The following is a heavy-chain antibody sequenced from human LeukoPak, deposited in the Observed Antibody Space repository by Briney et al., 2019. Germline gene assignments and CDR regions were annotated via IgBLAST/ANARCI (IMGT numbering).Heavy chain of an antibody. V-gene: IGHV3-23*01. J-gene: IGHJ4*02. CDR1: GFTFSSYA. D-gene: IGHD3-16*01. Sequence: PGEFLRLSCAASGFTFSSYAMSWVRQAPGKGLEWVSTITGSGGSTYYADSVKRRFTISRDNSKNTLYLQMNNLRVDDAAVYYCARHWVWGQGTLVTVSS. CDR3: ARHWV. CDR2: ITGSGGST.